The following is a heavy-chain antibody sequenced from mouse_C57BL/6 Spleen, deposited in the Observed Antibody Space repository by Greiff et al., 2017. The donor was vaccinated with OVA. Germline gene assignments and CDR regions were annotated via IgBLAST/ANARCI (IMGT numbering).Heavy chain of an antibody. J-gene: IGHJ4*01. CDR3: AREGAYDYYAMDY. Sequence: QVQLQQPGAELVRPGTSVKLSCKASGYTFTSYWMHWVKQRPGQGLEWIGVIDPSDSYTNYNQKFKGKATLTVDTSSSTAYMQLSSLTSEDSAVYYCAREGAYDYYAMDYWGQGTSVTVSS. V-gene: IGHV1-59*01. CDR1: GYTFTSYW. D-gene: IGHD3-1*01. CDR2: IDPSDSYT.